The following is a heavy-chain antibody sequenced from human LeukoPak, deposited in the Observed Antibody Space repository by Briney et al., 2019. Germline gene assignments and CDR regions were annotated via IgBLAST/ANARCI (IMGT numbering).Heavy chain of an antibody. J-gene: IGHJ5*02. CDR1: GGSLSSYY. V-gene: IGHV4-59*08. D-gene: IGHD3-9*01. CDR3: ARHASSRLDDWFDP. Sequence: SETLSLTCSVSGGSLSSYYWSWIRQPPGKGLEWVGFVSNGGTTNYNPSLRSRVTISLDTSKSQFSLTLSSVTPADTAVSYCARHASSRLDDWFDPWGQGILVTVSS. CDR2: VSNGGTT.